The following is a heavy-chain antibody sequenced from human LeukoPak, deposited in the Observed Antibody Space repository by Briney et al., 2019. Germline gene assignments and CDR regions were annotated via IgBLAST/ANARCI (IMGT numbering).Heavy chain of an antibody. V-gene: IGHV3-48*01. Sequence: GGSLRLSCAASGFPFSSFSMNWVRQAPGKGLEWISYISSSGSTIYYADSVKGRFTLSRDNAKNSLYLQMNSLRAEDTAVYYCARAVLEWFTNWGQGTLVTVSS. CDR3: ARAVLEWFTN. CDR2: ISSSGSTI. CDR1: GFPFSSFS. D-gene: IGHD3-3*01. J-gene: IGHJ4*02.